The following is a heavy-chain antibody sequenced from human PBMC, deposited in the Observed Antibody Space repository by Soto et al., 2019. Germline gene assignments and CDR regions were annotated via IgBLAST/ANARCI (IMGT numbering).Heavy chain of an antibody. J-gene: IGHJ4*02. D-gene: IGHD2-8*02. CDR3: TRANGGAMVGYNHLLVY. V-gene: IGHV3-74*01. Sequence: EVQLVESGGGLVQPGGSLRLSCAASGFNFSSYRIHWVRQAPGKGLVWVSRINGDGSSTNYADSVKGRFTISRDNAKNTLYLQMISLRAEDTAVYYCTRANGGAMVGYNHLLVYWGKGTLVTVAS. CDR2: INGDGSST. CDR1: GFNFSSYR.